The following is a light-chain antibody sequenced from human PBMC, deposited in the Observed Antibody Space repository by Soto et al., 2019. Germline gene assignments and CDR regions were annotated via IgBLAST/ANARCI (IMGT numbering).Light chain of an antibody. CDR3: AAWDDSLSGWV. V-gene: IGLV1-47*01. J-gene: IGLJ3*02. Sequence: QPVLTQPPSASGTPGQRVTISCSGSSSNIGSNYVYWYQQLPGTAPKLLIYRNNQRPSGVPDRFSGSKSGTSASLAISGLRSEDEADYYCAAWDDSLSGWVFGGGTQLTV. CDR2: RNN. CDR1: SSNIGSNY.